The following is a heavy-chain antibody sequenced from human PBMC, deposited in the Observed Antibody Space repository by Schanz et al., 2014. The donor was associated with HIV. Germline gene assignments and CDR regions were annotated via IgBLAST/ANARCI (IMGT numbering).Heavy chain of an antibody. CDR1: GITFSSYA. V-gene: IGHV3-48*04. Sequence: EVQLLESGGGLVQPGGSLRLSCAASGITFSSYAMSWVRQAPGKGLEWVSYISSSSSTKYYADSVKGRFTISRDNAKNSLYLQMNSLTPEDTAVYYCARDKKSGNNDGGFDPWGQGTLVTVSS. CDR3: ARDKKSGNNDGGFDP. J-gene: IGHJ5*02. D-gene: IGHD1-26*01. CDR2: ISSSSSTK.